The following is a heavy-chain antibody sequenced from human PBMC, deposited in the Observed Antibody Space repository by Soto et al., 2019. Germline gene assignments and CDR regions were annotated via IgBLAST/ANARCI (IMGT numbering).Heavy chain of an antibody. J-gene: IGHJ3*02. V-gene: IGHV3-33*01. CDR1: GFTFSTYG. CDR2: TWNDGSHK. Sequence: QVQLVESGGGVVQPGRSLRLSCVASGFTFSTYGMHWVRQAPGKGLEWVAMTWNDGSHKYYADPVKDRFTISRDNFKNTLYLQINSLRDEYSAVYYCTTELNDMQAFDIWGQGTMVTVSS. D-gene: IGHD1-1*01. CDR3: TTELNDMQAFDI.